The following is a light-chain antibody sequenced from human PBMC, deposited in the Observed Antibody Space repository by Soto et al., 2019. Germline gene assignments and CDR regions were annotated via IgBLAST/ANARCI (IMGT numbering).Light chain of an antibody. Sequence: QSALAQPPSASGSPGQSVTISCTGTSSDVGGYNYVSWYQQYPGKAPKLMIYEVSKRPSGVPDRFSGSKSGYTASLTVSGLQAEDEADYYCSSHAGSSNLYVFGTGTKVTVL. CDR2: EVS. CDR1: SSDVGGYNY. V-gene: IGLV2-8*01. J-gene: IGLJ1*01. CDR3: SSHAGSSNLYV.